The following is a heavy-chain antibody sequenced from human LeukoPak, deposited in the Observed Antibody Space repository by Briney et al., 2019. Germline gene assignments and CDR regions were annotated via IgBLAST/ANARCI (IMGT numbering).Heavy chain of an antibody. CDR2: IHYSGTT. D-gene: IGHD3-9*01. J-gene: IGHJ5*02. CDR3: ARGVDIPNWFDP. Sequence: SSETLSLTCTVSGGSISSSSHCWGWIRQPPGKGLEWIGNIHYSGTTYYNPSFKSRVTISVDTSKNQFSLKLSSVTAGDTALYYCARGVDIPNWFDPWSQGTLVTVSS. V-gene: IGHV4-39*01. CDR1: GGSISSSSHC.